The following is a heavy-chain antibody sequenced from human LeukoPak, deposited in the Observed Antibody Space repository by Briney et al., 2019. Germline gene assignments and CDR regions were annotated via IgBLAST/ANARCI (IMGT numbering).Heavy chain of an antibody. CDR3: ARGKGMATATDFDY. V-gene: IGHV1-69*01. CDR2: IIPIFGTA. D-gene: IGHD5-24*01. Sequence: PSVKVPCKASGATFSSNALGWVRQPPGQGLGWVGGIIPIFGTANYAQKFQGRVTITADESTSTAYMELSSLRSEDTAVYYCARGKGMATATDFDYWGQGTLVTVSS. J-gene: IGHJ4*02. CDR1: GATFSSNA.